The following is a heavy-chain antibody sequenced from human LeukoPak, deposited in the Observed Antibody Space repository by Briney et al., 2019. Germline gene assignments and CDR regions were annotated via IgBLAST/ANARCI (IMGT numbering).Heavy chain of an antibody. Sequence: GGSLRLSCAASGFTFDDYTMHWVRQAPGKGREWVSLISWDGGSTYYADSVKGRFTISRDNSKNSLYLQMNSLRTEDTALYYCAKDRSDGDYDYFDYWGQGTLVTVSS. J-gene: IGHJ4*02. V-gene: IGHV3-43*01. CDR2: ISWDGGST. CDR1: GFTFDDYT. CDR3: AKDRSDGDYDYFDY. D-gene: IGHD4-17*01.